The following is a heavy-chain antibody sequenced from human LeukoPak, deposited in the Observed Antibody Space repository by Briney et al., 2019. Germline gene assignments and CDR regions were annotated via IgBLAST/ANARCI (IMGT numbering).Heavy chain of an antibody. Sequence: GGSLRLSCAASGFTFSDHYMDWVRQAPGKGLEWVGRSRNKANSYTTEYAASVKGRSTISRDDSKSSLYLQMNSLKTEDTAVYYCTRTEYCSGGRCYSDYFDSWGQGTLVTVSS. CDR3: TRTEYCSGGRCYSDYFDS. CDR2: SRNKANSYTT. J-gene: IGHJ4*02. V-gene: IGHV3-72*01. CDR1: GFTFSDHY. D-gene: IGHD2-15*01.